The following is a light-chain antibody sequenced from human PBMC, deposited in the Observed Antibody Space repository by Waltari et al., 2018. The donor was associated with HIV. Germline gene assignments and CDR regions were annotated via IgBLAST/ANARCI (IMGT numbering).Light chain of an antibody. Sequence: QSVLTQPPSVSAAPGQKVTISCSGSSSNIGNNYVSWYQQVPGTAPKLLIYNNNNRPSGIPDRFSGSKAGTSATLGITGLQTGDEADYYCGTWDSSLSDWVFGGGTKLTVL. J-gene: IGLJ3*02. CDR1: SSNIGNNY. CDR2: NNN. CDR3: GTWDSSLSDWV. V-gene: IGLV1-51*01.